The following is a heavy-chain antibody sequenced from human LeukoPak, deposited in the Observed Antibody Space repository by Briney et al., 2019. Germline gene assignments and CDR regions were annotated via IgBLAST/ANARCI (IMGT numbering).Heavy chain of an antibody. V-gene: IGHV3-20*04. D-gene: IGHD3-22*01. CDR3: ARGLEGTSGYYLAYDY. J-gene: IGHJ4*02. CDR2: INWNGDTT. Sequence: GGSLRLSCTASGFTFDDFALTWVRQAPGKGLEWVSGINWNGDTTGYADSVRGRFTISRDNAKNSLYLQMNSLGAEDTALYYCARGLEGTSGYYLAYDYWGQGTQATVAS. CDR1: GFTFDDFA.